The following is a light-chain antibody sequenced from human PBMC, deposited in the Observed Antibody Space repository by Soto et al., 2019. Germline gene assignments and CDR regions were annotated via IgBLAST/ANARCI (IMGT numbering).Light chain of an antibody. CDR2: EGS. CDR3: CSYAGSVV. CDR1: SSDVGSYNL. V-gene: IGLV2-23*01. Sequence: SALTQPASVSGSPGQSITISCTGTSSDVGSYNLVSWYQQHPGKAPKLMIYEGSKRPSGVSNRFSGSKSGNTASLTISGLQAVDEADYYCCSYAGSVVFGGGTKLTVL. J-gene: IGLJ2*01.